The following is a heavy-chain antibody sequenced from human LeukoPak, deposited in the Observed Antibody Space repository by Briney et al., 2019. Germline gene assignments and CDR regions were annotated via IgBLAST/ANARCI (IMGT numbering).Heavy chain of an antibody. Sequence: SETLSLTCAVSGVSSNDYYWSWVRQTPGKGLEWIGEINHSGYTNDSPSLKSRVTLSIDTSRKQFSLNLRSVTVADSGIYYCTRMTTGHDYWGQGTLVTVSS. CDR3: TRMTTGHDY. V-gene: IGHV4-34*01. D-gene: IGHD4-17*01. J-gene: IGHJ4*02. CDR1: GVSSNDYY. CDR2: INHSGYT.